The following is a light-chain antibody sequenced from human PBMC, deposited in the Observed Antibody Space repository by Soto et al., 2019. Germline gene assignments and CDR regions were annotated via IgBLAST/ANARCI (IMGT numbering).Light chain of an antibody. Sequence: EIVLTQSPGTLSFSPGERATLSCRASQSVSSSYFAWYQQKPGQAPRLLSYGASSRATGIPDRFSGSGSGTPFTLTISRLEPEDFAVYYCQQYGSSPDWTFGQGTKVEIK. J-gene: IGKJ1*01. CDR2: GAS. CDR3: QQYGSSPDWT. CDR1: QSVSSSY. V-gene: IGKV3-20*01.